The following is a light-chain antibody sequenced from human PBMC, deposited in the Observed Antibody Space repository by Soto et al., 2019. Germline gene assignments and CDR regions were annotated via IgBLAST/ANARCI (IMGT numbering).Light chain of an antibody. CDR1: SSDVGGYNY. V-gene: IGLV2-14*01. Sequence: QSALTQPASVSGSPGQSITISCTGTSSDVGGYNYVSWYQQHPGKAPKLMIYDVSNRPSGVSNRFSGSKSGNTASLTISGLQAEDEAAYCCSSYTSSSTLVVFGGGTQLTVL. CDR3: SSYTSSSTLVV. CDR2: DVS. J-gene: IGLJ2*01.